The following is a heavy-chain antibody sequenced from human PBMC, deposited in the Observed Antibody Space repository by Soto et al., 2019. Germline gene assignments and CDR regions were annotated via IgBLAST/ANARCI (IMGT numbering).Heavy chain of an antibody. CDR1: GYTFTSYD. J-gene: IGHJ6*02. D-gene: IGHD2-15*01. CDR3: ARHPGGRGYYYGMDV. Sequence: ASVKVSCKASGYTFTSYDINWVRQATGQGLEWMGWISAYNGNTNYAQKLQGRVTMTTDTSTSTAYMELRSLRSEDTAVYYCARHPGGRGYYYGMDVWGQGSTVTVSS. CDR2: ISAYNGNT. V-gene: IGHV1-18*01.